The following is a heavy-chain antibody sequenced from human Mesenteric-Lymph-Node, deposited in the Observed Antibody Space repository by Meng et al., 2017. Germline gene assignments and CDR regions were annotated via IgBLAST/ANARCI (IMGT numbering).Heavy chain of an antibody. CDR1: GFTFRSYG. CDR3: ESDPYYDYVWGSYRYTGVGYCFDY. J-gene: IGHJ4*02. CDR2: IWYDGSNK. Sequence: GESPMTSCAASGFTFRSYGMHRVRPAPGKGLEWVAVIWYDGSNKYYADSVKGRFTISRDKSKNTLYLQMNSLRAEDTAVYDCESDPYYDYVWGSYRYTGVGYCFDYWGQGTLVTVSS. V-gene: IGHV3-33*01. D-gene: IGHD3-16*02.